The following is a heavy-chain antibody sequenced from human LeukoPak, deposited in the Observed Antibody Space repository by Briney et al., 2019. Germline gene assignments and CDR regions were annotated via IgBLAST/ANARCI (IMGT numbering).Heavy chain of an antibody. CDR1: GFTFSSYA. J-gene: IGHJ4*02. CDR2: ISYDGSDK. Sequence: GGSLRLSCAASGFTFSSYAVHWVRQAPGKGLEWVAVISYDGSDKYYAGSVKGRFTISRDNSQNTLYLQMNSLRAEDTAVYYCARGSSSWLSYFDYCGQGTLVTVSS. CDR3: ARGSSSWLSYFDY. V-gene: IGHV3-30*04. D-gene: IGHD6-13*01.